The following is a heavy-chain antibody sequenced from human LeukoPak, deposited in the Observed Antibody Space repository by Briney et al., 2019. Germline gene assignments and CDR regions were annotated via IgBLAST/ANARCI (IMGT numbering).Heavy chain of an antibody. D-gene: IGHD5-18*01. J-gene: IGHJ4*02. CDR1: GFTFSSYS. V-gene: IGHV3-21*01. CDR2: ISSGSSYI. Sequence: GGSLRLSCAASGFTFSSYSMNWVRQAPGKGLEWVSSISSGSSYIYYADSVKGRFTISRDNAKNSLYLQMNSLRAEDTAVYYCARGSDVDTAMVMDYWGQGTLVTVSS. CDR3: ARGSDVDTAMVMDY.